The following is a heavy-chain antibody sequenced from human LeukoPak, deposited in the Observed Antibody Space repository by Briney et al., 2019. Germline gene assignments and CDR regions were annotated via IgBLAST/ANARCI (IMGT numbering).Heavy chain of an antibody. Sequence: GASVKFSCKASGYTFTGYYIHWVRQAPGQGLEWMGWINPNSGDTHYAQKFQGRVTMTRDTSISTAYMELSRLRSDDTAMYYCARGSTVGATESLGFDYWGQGAPVTVSS. CDR2: INPNSGDT. CDR3: ARGSTVGATESLGFDY. D-gene: IGHD1-26*01. J-gene: IGHJ4*02. CDR1: GYTFTGYY. V-gene: IGHV1-2*02.